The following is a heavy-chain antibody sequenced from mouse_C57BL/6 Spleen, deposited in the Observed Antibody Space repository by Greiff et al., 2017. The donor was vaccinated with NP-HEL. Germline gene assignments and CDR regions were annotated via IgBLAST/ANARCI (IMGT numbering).Heavy chain of an antibody. J-gene: IGHJ2*01. CDR3: ARSGLLDYFDY. CDR2: IYPGDGDT. D-gene: IGHD2-3*01. CDR1: GYAFSSSW. V-gene: IGHV1-82*01. Sequence: VQLQQSGPELVKPGASVKISCKASGYAFSSSWMNWVKQRPGKGLEWIGRIYPGDGDTNYNGKFKGKATLTADKSSSTAYMQLSSLTSEDSAVYFCARSGLLDYFDYWGQGTTLTVSS.